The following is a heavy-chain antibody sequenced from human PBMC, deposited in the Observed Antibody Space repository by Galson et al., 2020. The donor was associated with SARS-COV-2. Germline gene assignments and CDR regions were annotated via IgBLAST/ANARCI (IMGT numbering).Heavy chain of an antibody. CDR3: ARGGRTRYFYMDV. J-gene: IGHJ6*03. CDR2: IYLRGRT. CDR1: GGSVSTPNW. V-gene: IGHV4-4*02. Sequence: SETLSLPYVVSGGSVSTPNWWSWVRQPTGKGLEWIGAIYLRGRTKSNPSLKSRVTISVDKSLNQSSLNLTSVTASDTAVYYCARGGRTRYFYMDVFGRGTTVTVSS.